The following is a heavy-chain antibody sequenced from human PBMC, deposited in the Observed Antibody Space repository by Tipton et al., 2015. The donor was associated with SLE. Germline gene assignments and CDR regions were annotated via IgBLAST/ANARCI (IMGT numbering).Heavy chain of an antibody. CDR2: IYHSGST. CDR1: GGSFSGYY. Sequence: TLSLTCAVYGGSFSGYYWGWIRQPPGKGLEWIGSIYHSGSTYYNPSLKSRVTISVDTSKNQFSLKLSSVTAADTAVYYCARDDRGTVVGATSFDYWGQGTLVTVSS. D-gene: IGHD1-26*01. J-gene: IGHJ4*02. V-gene: IGHV4-38-2*02. CDR3: ARDDRGTVVGATSFDY.